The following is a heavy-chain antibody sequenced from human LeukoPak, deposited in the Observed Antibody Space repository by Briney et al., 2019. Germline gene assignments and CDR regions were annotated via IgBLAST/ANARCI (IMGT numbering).Heavy chain of an antibody. Sequence: GGSLRLSCAASGFTCSSYEMNWVRQAPGKGLEWVSYISSSSGTIYYADSVKGRFTFSRDNAKNSLYLQMNSLRAEDTAVYYCAREGVYNHFDYWGQGTLVTVSS. V-gene: IGHV3-48*03. CDR2: ISSSSGTI. D-gene: IGHD5/OR15-5a*01. CDR3: AREGVYNHFDY. CDR1: GFTCSSYE. J-gene: IGHJ4*02.